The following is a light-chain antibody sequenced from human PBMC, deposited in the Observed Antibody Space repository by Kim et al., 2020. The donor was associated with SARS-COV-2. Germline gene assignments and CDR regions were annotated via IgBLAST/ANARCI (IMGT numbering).Light chain of an antibody. V-gene: IGKV3-15*01. J-gene: IGKJ5*01. CDR2: GAS. CDR1: QRVSSN. Sequence: EIAMTQSPATLSVSPGERATLTSRASQRVSSNLAWYQHKPGQAPSLLMYGASTSATGTPGRFSGSGSGTEFTISISSLQSEDFAVYYCQQDSNWPRGTFGQGTRLEIK. CDR3: QQDSNWPRGT.